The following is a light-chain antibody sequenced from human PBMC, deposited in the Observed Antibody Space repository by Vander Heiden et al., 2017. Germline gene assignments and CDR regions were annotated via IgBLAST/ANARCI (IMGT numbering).Light chain of an antibody. CDR2: EDI. J-gene: IGLJ3*02. V-gene: IGLV3-10*01. CDR3: FSAYITGDYWV. Sequence: YELTQPPSVSVCPGQTATITCPGDALPKRFAYWYQQKAGHAPVLVIHEDIKRPSGIPEKFSGSSSGTMATLTITEAQVEDEADDYCFSAYITGDYWVVGGGTKLTVL. CDR1: ALPKRF.